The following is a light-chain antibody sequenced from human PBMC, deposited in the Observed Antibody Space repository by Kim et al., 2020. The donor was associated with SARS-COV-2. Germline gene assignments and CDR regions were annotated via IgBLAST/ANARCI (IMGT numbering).Light chain of an antibody. CDR2: DVS. V-gene: IGLV2-14*03. Sequence: SITISCTGTSSDVGGYNYVSWYQQHPGKAPKLMIYDVSNRPSGVSNRFSGSKSGNTASLTISGLQAEDEADYYCSSYTSSSTLNWVFGGGTQLIVL. CDR3: SSYTSSSTLNWV. CDR1: SSDVGGYNY. J-gene: IGLJ3*02.